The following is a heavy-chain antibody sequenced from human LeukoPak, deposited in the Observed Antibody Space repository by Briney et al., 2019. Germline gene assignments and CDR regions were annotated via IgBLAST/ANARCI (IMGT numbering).Heavy chain of an antibody. Sequence: PGGSLRFSCAASGFTFSSYSMNWVRQAPGKGLEWVSSISSSSNYIYYADSVKGRFTISRDNAKNSLYLQMNSLRAEDTAVFYCATNSLPEDHFDYWGQGTLVTVSS. J-gene: IGHJ4*02. V-gene: IGHV3-21*01. CDR2: ISSSSNYI. D-gene: IGHD1-14*01. CDR3: ATNSLPEDHFDY. CDR1: GFTFSSYS.